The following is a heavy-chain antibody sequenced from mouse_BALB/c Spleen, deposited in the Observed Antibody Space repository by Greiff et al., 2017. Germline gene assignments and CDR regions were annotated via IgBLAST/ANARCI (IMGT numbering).Heavy chain of an antibody. V-gene: IGHV7-3*02. J-gene: IGHJ3*01. CDR1: GFTFTDYY. CDR2: IRNKANGYTT. D-gene: IGHD4-1*01. CDR3: ARDRNWDGAWFAY. Sequence: DVKLVESGGGLVQPGGSLRLSCATSGFTFTDYYMSWVRQPPGKALEWLGFIRNKANGYTTEYSASVKGRFTISRDNSQSILYLQMNTLRAEDSATYYCARDRNWDGAWFAYWGQGTLVTVSA.